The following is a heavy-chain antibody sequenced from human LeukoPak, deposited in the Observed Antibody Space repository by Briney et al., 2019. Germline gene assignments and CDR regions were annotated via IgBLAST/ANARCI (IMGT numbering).Heavy chain of an antibody. D-gene: IGHD3-22*01. CDR1: GYSFTSYW. J-gene: IGHJ4*02. CDR3: ARGTGVVVAPFDY. Sequence: GESLKIFFNGSGYSFTSYWNGWGRQRPGKGLEWVGIIYPVVADTRYTPSSQGQVTISADKSISTAYLQWSSLKASDTAMYYCARGTGVVVAPFDYWGQGTLVTVSS. CDR2: IYPVVADT. V-gene: IGHV5-51*01.